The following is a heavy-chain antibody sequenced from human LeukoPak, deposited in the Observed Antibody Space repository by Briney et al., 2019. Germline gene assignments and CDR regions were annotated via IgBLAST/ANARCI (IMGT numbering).Heavy chain of an antibody. CDR3: AREKAGYDFWSGYSPDCFDP. Sequence: SETLSLTCAVYGGSFSGYYWSWIRQPPGKGLEWIGEINHSGSTNYNPSLKSRVTISVDTSKNQFSLKLSSVTAADTAVYYCAREKAGYDFWSGYSPDCFDPGGQGTLVTVSS. D-gene: IGHD3-3*01. J-gene: IGHJ5*02. CDR2: INHSGST. V-gene: IGHV4-34*01. CDR1: GGSFSGYY.